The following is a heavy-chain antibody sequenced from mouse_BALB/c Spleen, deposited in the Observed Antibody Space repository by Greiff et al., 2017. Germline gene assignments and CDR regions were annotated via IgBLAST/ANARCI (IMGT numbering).Heavy chain of an antibody. CDR3: TRSDYGSSYTSDY. J-gene: IGHJ4*01. D-gene: IGHD1-1*01. Sequence: LQQPGSELVRPGASVKLSCKASGYTFTSYWMHWVKHRPGQGLEWIGNIYPGSGSTNYDEKFKSKATLTVDTSSSTAYMQLSSLTSEDSAVYYCTRSDYGSSYTSDYWGQGTSVTVSS. CDR2: IYPGSGST. CDR1: GYTFTSYW. V-gene: IGHV1S22*01.